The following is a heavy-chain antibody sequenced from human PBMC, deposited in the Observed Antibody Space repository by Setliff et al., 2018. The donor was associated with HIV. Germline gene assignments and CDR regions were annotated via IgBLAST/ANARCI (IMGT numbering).Heavy chain of an antibody. CDR2: IYTTGGT. V-gene: IGHV4-4*07. CDR3: ARRSLNSTPDAFGI. J-gene: IGHJ3*02. Sequence: SETLSLTCNISGVSIPTNYWNWIRQPAGKGLEWIGRIYTTGGTNYNPALKSRVTMSIDTSKNQISLKLNSVTAADTATYYCARRSLNSTPDAFGIWGQGTMVTVSS. CDR1: GVSIPTNY. D-gene: IGHD1-26*01.